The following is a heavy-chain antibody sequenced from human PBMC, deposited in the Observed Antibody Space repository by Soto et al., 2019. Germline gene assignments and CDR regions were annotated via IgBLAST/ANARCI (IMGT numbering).Heavy chain of an antibody. CDR3: ARSGSGYDGWFDP. V-gene: IGHV1-2*02. CDR1: GYSFTDYY. J-gene: IGHJ5*02. Sequence: ASVKVSCKASGYSFTDYYVHWVRQAPGQGLAWMGWINPNSGGTAYAQKFQGRVTITRDKSTSTAYMELSSLRSEDTAVYYCARSGSGYDGWFDPWGQGTLVTVSS. D-gene: IGHD5-12*01. CDR2: INPNSGGT.